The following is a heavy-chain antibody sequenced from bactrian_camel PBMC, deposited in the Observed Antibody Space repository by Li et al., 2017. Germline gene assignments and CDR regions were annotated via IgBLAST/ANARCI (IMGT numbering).Heavy chain of an antibody. J-gene: IGHJ4*01. CDR1: VLSQYSYDGYR. Sequence: DVQLVESGGGSVQPGGSLTLSCAASVLSQYSYDGYRVGWFRQAPGKEREGVVVVCDDGTILYANSVKGRFTASQDGANNTVYLQMDSLKPEDTATYYCAATRGPLLVRYVLEEGRYNYWGQGTQVTVS. D-gene: IGHD1*01. V-gene: IGHV3S66*01. CDR3: AATRGPLLVRYVLEEGRYNY. CDR2: VVCDDGTI.